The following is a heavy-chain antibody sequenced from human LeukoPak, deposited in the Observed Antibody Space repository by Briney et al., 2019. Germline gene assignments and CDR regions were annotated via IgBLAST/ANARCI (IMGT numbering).Heavy chain of an antibody. CDR3: ARVYRYYYDSSGRYYFDY. Sequence: SETLSLTCAVYGGSFSGYYWSWIRQPPGKGLEWIGEINHSGSTNYNPSLKSRVTISVDTSENQFSLKLSSVTAADTAVYYCARVYRYYYDSSGRYYFDYWGQGTRVTVSS. V-gene: IGHV4-34*01. CDR1: GGSFSGYY. CDR2: INHSGST. J-gene: IGHJ4*02. D-gene: IGHD3-22*01.